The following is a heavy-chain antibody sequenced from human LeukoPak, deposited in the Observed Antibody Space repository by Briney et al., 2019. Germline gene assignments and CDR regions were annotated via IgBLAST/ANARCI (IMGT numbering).Heavy chain of an antibody. Sequence: ASVKVSCRASGYNFSAYGMTWVRQAPGQGLEWTGWVTSDNRDTKYAPKFQGRVTMTTDMSSTTAYMELRSLRSDDTAVYYCARGSHEYWNDYWGQGTLVTVSS. CDR2: VTSDNRDT. D-gene: IGHD1-1*01. V-gene: IGHV1-18*01. CDR3: ARGSHEYWNDY. CDR1: GYNFSAYG. J-gene: IGHJ4*02.